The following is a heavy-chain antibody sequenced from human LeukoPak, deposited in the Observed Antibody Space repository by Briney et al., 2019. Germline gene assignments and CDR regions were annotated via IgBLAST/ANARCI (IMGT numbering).Heavy chain of an antibody. D-gene: IGHD1-1*01. Sequence: ASVKVSCKASGYTFTSYYMHWVRQAPGQGLEWMGIINPSGGSTSYAQKFQGRVTMTRDTSTSTVYMELSSLRSEDTAVYYCARGGLNWNDVSPFDYWGQGTLVTVSS. CDR3: ARGGLNWNDVSPFDY. V-gene: IGHV1-46*01. CDR2: INPSGGST. CDR1: GYTFTSYY. J-gene: IGHJ4*02.